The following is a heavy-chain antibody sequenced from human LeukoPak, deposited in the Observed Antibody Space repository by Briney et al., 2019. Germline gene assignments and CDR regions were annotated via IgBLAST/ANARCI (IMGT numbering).Heavy chain of an antibody. CDR2: ISSGGTTI. J-gene: IGHJ4*02. CDR3: ARDPGLEY. V-gene: IGHV3-48*02. CDR1: GFSFNTFS. Sequence: PGGSLRLSCAGSGFSFNTFSMDWVRQAPGKGLEWVSFISSGGTTIYYADSVKGRFTISRDNAKNSLYLQMNSLRDEDTAVYYCARDPGLEYWGQGTLVSASS. D-gene: IGHD1-1*01.